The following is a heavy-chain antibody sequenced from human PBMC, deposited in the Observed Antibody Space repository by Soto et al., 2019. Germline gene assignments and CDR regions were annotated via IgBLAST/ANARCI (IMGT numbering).Heavy chain of an antibody. J-gene: IGHJ6*02. V-gene: IGHV3-48*02. CDR3: ARDHGGSTWFVGIYYYFGVDV. D-gene: IGHD6-13*01. CDR1: GFTLSSYN. Sequence: EVQLVESGGGLVQPGGSLRLSCAASGFTLSSYNMNWVRQAPGKGLEWVSYISGSSDTIYYADSVKGRFTISRDNAKNSLYLQMDSPSDEDTAVYYCARDHGGSTWFVGIYYYFGVDVWGQGTTVTVSS. CDR2: ISGSSDTI.